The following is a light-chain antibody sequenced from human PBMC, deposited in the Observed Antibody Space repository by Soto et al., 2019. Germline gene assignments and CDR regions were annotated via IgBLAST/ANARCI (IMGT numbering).Light chain of an antibody. CDR1: QSVSSNY. J-gene: IGKJ1*01. Sequence: EIVLTQSPGTLSLSPGERGTLSCRPSQSVSSNYLAWYQHKPGQAPRLLIYAASTRATDIPDRFSGSGSGTDYTLTISSLEPEDSAVYYCQQYDSTTWTFGQGTK. V-gene: IGKV3-20*01. CDR3: QQYDSTTWT. CDR2: AAS.